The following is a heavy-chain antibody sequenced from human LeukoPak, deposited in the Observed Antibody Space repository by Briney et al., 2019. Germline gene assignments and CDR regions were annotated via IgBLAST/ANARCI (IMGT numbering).Heavy chain of an antibody. D-gene: IGHD3-22*01. Sequence: SETLSLTCTVSGGSISSSSYYWGWLRQRPGKGLEWIVSIYYRGSTYYNSSLKSRVTISVDTSKNQFSLKLSSVTAADTAVYYCARDYYYESRVVGFDIWGQGTMVTVSS. CDR2: IYYRGST. CDR3: ARDYYYESRVVGFDI. V-gene: IGHV4-39*07. J-gene: IGHJ3*02. CDR1: GGSISSSSYY.